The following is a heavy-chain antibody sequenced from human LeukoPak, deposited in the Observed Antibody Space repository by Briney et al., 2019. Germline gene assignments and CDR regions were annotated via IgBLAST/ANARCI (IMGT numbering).Heavy chain of an antibody. D-gene: IGHD3-22*01. CDR1: GYTLTELS. CDR3: ASFFRAYDSSGYRDDAFDI. V-gene: IGHV1-24*01. Sequence: ASVKVSCKVSGYTLTELSMHWVRQAPGKGLEWMGGFDPEDGETIYAQKFQGRVTMTEDTSTDTAYMELSSLRSEDTAVYYCASFFRAYDSSGYRDDAFDIWGQGTMVTVSS. CDR2: FDPEDGET. J-gene: IGHJ3*02.